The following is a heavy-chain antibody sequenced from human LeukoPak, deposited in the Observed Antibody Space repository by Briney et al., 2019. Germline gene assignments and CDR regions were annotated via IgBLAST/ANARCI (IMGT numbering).Heavy chain of an antibody. D-gene: IGHD2-15*01. CDR3: ARGWWEPSRGDYYMDV. CDR2: IIPIFGTA. J-gene: IGHJ6*03. CDR1: GGTFSSYA. V-gene: IGHV1-69*05. Sequence: GASVKVSCKASGGTFSSYAISWVRQAPGQGLEWMGRIIPIFGTANYAQKFQGRVTITTDESTSTACMELSSLRSEDTAVYYCARGWWEPSRGDYYMDVWGKGTTVTVSS.